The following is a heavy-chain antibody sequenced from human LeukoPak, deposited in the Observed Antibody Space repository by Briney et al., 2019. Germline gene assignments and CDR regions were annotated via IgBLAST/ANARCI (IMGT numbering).Heavy chain of an antibody. CDR1: GPSISSSSYY. V-gene: IGHV4-39*01. CDR3: ARLSYDSSGYHDY. Sequence: PSETLSLTCTVSGPSISSSSYYWGWIRQPPGKGLEWIGSIYYSGSTYYNPSLRSRVTISVDTSKNQFSLKLSSVTAADTAVYYCARLSYDSSGYHDYWGQGTLVTVSS. J-gene: IGHJ4*02. D-gene: IGHD3-22*01. CDR2: IYYSGST.